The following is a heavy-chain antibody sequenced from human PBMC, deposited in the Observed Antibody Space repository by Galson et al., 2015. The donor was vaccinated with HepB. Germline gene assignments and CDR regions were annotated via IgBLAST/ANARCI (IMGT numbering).Heavy chain of an antibody. J-gene: IGHJ4*02. CDR1: GGTFSSYA. V-gene: IGHV1-69*13. D-gene: IGHD2-21*02. CDR2: IIPIFGIA. Sequence: SVKVSCKASGGTFSSYAISWVRQAPGQGLEWMGGIIPIFGIANYAQKFQGRVTITADESTSTAYMELSSLRSEDTAVYYCARACRYCGGDAGDYWGQGTLVTVSS. CDR3: ARACRYCGGDAGDY.